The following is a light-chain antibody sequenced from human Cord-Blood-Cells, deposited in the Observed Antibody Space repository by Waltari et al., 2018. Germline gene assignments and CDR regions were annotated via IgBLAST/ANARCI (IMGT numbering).Light chain of an antibody. V-gene: IGKV2-28*01. CDR2: LGS. J-gene: IGKJ1*01. CDR3: MQALQTPWT. CDR1: QSLLHSNGYNY. Sequence: DIVMTQSPLSLPVTPGEPASISCRSSQSLLHSNGYNYLDWYLQKPGQSPQLLIYLGSNPTSGVPDSVSGSGSGTDFTLKISRVEAEDVGVYYCMQALQTPWTFGEGTKVEIK.